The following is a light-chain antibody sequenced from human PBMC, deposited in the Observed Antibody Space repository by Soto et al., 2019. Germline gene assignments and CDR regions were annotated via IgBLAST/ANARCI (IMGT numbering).Light chain of an antibody. J-gene: IGLJ1*01. Sequence: QSALTQPASVSGSPGQSITISCTGTSSDVGGYNYVSWYQQHPGKAPKLMIYEVSYRPSGVPDRFSGSKSGTSASLAITGLQAEDEADYYCQSYDNSLSVYVFGT. V-gene: IGLV2-14*01. CDR3: QSYDNSLSVYV. CDR1: SSDVGGYNY. CDR2: EVS.